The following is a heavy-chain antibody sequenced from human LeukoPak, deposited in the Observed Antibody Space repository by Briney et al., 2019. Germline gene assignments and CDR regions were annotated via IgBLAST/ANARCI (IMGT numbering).Heavy chain of an antibody. CDR1: GDSVSSNTAA. J-gene: IGHJ4*02. D-gene: IGHD6-6*01. Sequence: SQTLSLTCAISGDSVSSNTAAWNWIRQSPSRGLEWLGRTYYRSKWYNDYALSVKSRITVNPDTSENQFSLQLSYVTPEDTAVYYCARDPGYCNSCLDYWGQGTLVTVSS. CDR3: ARDPGYCNSCLDY. V-gene: IGHV6-1*01. CDR2: TYYRSKWYN.